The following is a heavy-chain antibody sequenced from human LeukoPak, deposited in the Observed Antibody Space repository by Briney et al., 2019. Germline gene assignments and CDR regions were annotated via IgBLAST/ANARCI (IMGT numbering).Heavy chain of an antibody. V-gene: IGHV3-21*01. CDR3: ARGASVVAGNDNAFDI. Sequence: PGGSLRLSCAASGFTFSSYEMNWVRQAPGKGLEWVSFISSSRSYIYYADSVKGRFTISRDNAKKSLYLQMNSLRADDTAVYYCARGASVVAGNDNAFDIWGQGTMVTVSS. D-gene: IGHD6-19*01. J-gene: IGHJ3*02. CDR1: GFTFSSYE. CDR2: ISSSRSYI.